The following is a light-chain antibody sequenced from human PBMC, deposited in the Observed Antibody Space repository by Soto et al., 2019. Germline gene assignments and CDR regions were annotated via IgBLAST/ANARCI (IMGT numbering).Light chain of an antibody. CDR3: QQYNDWPGT. CDR1: QSVSSD. J-gene: IGKJ1*01. V-gene: IGKV3-15*01. CDR2: GAS. Sequence: EIVMTQSPATLSVSPGARATLSCRASQSVSSDLAWYQQKPDQAPRLLMYGASTRATGIPARFSGSGSGTEFTLTISSLQSEDFAVYYCQQYNDWPGTFGQGTKVEIK.